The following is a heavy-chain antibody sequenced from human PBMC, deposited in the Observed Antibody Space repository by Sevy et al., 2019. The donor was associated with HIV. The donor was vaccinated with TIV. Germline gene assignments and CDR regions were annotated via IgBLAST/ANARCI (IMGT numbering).Heavy chain of an antibody. J-gene: IGHJ4*02. D-gene: IGHD4-17*01. V-gene: IGHV3-11*06. Sequence: GGSLRLSCAASGFTFSAYYMTWIRQAPGKGLEWVSYISGAGTYTNYLESVKGRFTISRDNSKNSLYLQMNSLRAEDTAVYFCARSRSNYGDYYFDYWGQGILVTVSS. CDR1: GFTFSAYY. CDR3: ARSRSNYGDYYFDY. CDR2: ISGAGTYT.